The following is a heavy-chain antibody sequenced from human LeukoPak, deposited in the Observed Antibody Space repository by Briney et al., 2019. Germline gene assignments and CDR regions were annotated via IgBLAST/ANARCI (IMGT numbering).Heavy chain of an antibody. CDR2: INPNSGGT. J-gene: IGHJ4*02. CDR1: GYTFTGYY. D-gene: IGHD3-22*01. CDR3: ARVAIYYYDSSTAGRLEDY. Sequence: GASVKVSCKASGYTFTGYYMHWVRQAPGQGLEWMGRINPNSGGTNYAQKFHGRATMTRDKSISKAYMELRRLRSDDTAVYYCARVAIYYYDSSTAGRLEDYWGQGTLLTVSS. V-gene: IGHV1-2*06.